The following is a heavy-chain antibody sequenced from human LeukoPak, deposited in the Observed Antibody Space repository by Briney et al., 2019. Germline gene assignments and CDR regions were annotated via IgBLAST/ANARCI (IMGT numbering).Heavy chain of an antibody. D-gene: IGHD6-19*01. CDR3: ARRGGSSGWYVPAGYDY. V-gene: IGHV4-34*01. Sequence: SETLSLTCAVYGGSFSGYYWSWIRQPPGKGLEWIGEINHSGSTNYNPSLKSRVTISVDTSKNQFPLKLSSVTAADTAVYYCARRGGSSGWYVPAGYDYWGQGTLVTVSS. CDR2: INHSGST. J-gene: IGHJ4*02. CDR1: GGSFSGYY.